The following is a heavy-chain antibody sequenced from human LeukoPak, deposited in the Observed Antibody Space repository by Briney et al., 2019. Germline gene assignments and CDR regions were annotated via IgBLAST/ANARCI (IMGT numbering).Heavy chain of an antibody. V-gene: IGHV3-30*02. CDR1: GFTFSTYG. J-gene: IGHJ4*02. D-gene: IGHD2-21*02. Sequence: GGSLRLSCAASGFTFSTYGMHWVRQAPGKGLEWVAFIRYDGGARSYGDSVKGRFTISRDNSKNTLSLRINSLRPEDTAVYYCAKSDSDWGQGTLVTVSS. CDR2: IRYDGGAR. CDR3: AKSDSD.